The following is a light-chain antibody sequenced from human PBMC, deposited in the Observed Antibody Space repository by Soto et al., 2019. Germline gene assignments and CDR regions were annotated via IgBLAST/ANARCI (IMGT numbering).Light chain of an antibody. CDR1: QTIYSN. CDR3: QQYQNLWT. CDR2: RAS. Sequence: IGMTQSPATLSVSPGERATLSCRAGQTIYSNVAWYQQRPGQPPRLLIYRASSRATGIPARFSGSGSGTEFTLTINSLQSEYFAVYYCQQYQNLWTVGQGTKGEIK. V-gene: IGKV3-15*01. J-gene: IGKJ1*01.